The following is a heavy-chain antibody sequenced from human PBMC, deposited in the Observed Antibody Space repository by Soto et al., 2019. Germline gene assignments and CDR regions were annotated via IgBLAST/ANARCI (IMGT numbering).Heavy chain of an antibody. CDR2: INPSGGST. D-gene: IGHD2-2*01. CDR3: ARDPSMVVVVDNYYYGMDV. Sequence: QVQLVQSGAEVKKPGASVKVSCKASGYTFTSYYMHWVRQAPGQGLEWMGIINPSGGSTSYAQKFQGRVTMTRDTSTSTVYMELRSLRSEDTAVYYCARDPSMVVVVDNYYYGMDVWGQGTTVTVSS. CDR1: GYTFTSYY. V-gene: IGHV1-46*03. J-gene: IGHJ6*02.